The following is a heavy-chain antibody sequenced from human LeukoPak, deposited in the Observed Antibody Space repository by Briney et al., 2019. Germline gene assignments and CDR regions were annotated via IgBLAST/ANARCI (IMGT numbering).Heavy chain of an antibody. CDR2: TYYRSKWYN. V-gene: IGHV6-1*01. CDR1: GDSVSSTSAA. Sequence: SQTLSLTCAISGDSVSSTSAAWNWIRQSPSRGLEWLGRTYYRSKWYNDYAVSVKSRITINPDTSKNQFSLQLNSVTPEDTAVYYCARDLGWLLSESYAFDIWGQGTMVTVSS. D-gene: IGHD5-24*01. J-gene: IGHJ3*02. CDR3: ARDLGWLLSESYAFDI.